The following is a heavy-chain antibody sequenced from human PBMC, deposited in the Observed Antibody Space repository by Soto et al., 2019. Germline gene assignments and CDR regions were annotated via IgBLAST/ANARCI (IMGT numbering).Heavy chain of an antibody. D-gene: IGHD1-26*01. CDR1: GYIFASYW. CDR2: IDPSDSYT. CDR3: ARHSGSSLPDDY. V-gene: IGHV5-10-1*01. J-gene: IGHJ4*02. Sequence: GESLKISCQGSGYIFASYWITWVRQMPGKGLEWMGKIDPSDSYTYYSPSFQGHITLSADKSLSTAYLQWSSLKASDTAMYYCARHSGSSLPDDYWGQGSLVTVSS.